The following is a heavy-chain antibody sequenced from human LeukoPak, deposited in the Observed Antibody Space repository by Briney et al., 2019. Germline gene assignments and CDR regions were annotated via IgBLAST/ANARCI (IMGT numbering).Heavy chain of an antibody. CDR2: ISSSGSTI. V-gene: IGHV3-11*01. Sequence: LSLTCTVSGGSISSGSYYWSWIRQAPGKGLEWVSYISSSGSTIYYADSVKGRFTISRDNAKNSLYLQMNSLRAEDTALYYCAKVSGRGYSYGREGYYFDYWGQGTLVTVSS. J-gene: IGHJ4*02. CDR1: GGSISSGSYY. CDR3: AKVSGRGYSYGREGYYFDY. D-gene: IGHD5-18*01.